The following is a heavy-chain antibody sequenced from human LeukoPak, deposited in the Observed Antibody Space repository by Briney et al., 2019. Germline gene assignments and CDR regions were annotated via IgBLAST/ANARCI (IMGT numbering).Heavy chain of an antibody. V-gene: IGHV1-69*05. J-gene: IGHJ5*02. CDR3: ARARHMRTNWFDP. D-gene: IGHD2-21*01. Sequence: SVKVSCEASGGTFSSYAISWVRQAPGQGLEWMGGIIPIFGTANYAQKFQGRVTITTDESTSTAYMELSSLRSEDTAVYYCARARHMRTNWFDPWGQGTLVTVSS. CDR1: GGTFSSYA. CDR2: IIPIFGTA.